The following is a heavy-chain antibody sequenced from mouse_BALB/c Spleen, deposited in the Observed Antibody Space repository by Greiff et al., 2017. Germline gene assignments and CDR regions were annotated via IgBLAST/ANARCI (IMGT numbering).Heavy chain of an antibody. V-gene: IGHV10-1*02. CDR2: IRSKSNNYAT. J-gene: IGHJ2*01. Sequence: EVQLVESGGGLVQPKGSLKLSCAASGFTFNTYAMNWVRQAPGKGLEWVARIRSKSNNYATYYADSVKDRFTISRDDSQSMLYLQMNNLKTEDTAMYYCVRHGYEVFDYWGQGTTLTVSS. CDR3: VRHGYEVFDY. D-gene: IGHD2-2*01. CDR1: GFTFNTYA.